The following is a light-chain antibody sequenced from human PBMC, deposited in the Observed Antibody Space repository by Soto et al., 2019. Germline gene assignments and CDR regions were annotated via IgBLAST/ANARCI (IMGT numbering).Light chain of an antibody. J-gene: IGKJ1*01. CDR3: QQSFNLPRT. CDR1: QSISSS. Sequence: DIAMTQSPSSLSASVGETITITCRASQSISSSLNWFQHSPGQPPKLLLFAASNLHAGVPPRFSGSGSGTSFSLTIRSLQPEDFATYYCQQSFNLPRTFGPGTKVDIK. CDR2: AAS. V-gene: IGKV1-39*01.